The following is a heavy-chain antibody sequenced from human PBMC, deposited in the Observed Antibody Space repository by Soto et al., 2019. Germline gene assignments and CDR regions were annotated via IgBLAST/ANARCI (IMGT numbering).Heavy chain of an antibody. J-gene: IGHJ4*02. D-gene: IGHD6-13*01. Sequence: QVQLQESGPGLVKPSETLSLTCTVSGGSISSYYWSWIRQPPGKGLEWIGYIFHSGSTNYNPSLKSRVTISVDTSKNQFSLRLRSVTAADTAVYYCARGIAAATTNTALTDYWGQGTLVTVSS. CDR1: GGSISSYY. CDR2: IFHSGST. CDR3: ARGIAAATTNTALTDY. V-gene: IGHV4-59*01.